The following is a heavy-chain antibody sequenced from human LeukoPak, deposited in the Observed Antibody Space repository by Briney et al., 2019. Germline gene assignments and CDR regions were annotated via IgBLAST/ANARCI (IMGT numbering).Heavy chain of an antibody. J-gene: IGHJ4*02. CDR1: GVNVSINY. CDR2: IHRGGNT. V-gene: IGHV3-53*01. Sequence: GGSLRLSCAASGVNVSINYMSWVRQAPGKGLEWVSVIHRGGNTYYADSVKGRFTISRDNSKNTLYLQMNSLRAEDTAVYYCARGVGAPIDYWGQGTLVTVSS. CDR3: ARGVGAPIDY. D-gene: IGHD1-26*01.